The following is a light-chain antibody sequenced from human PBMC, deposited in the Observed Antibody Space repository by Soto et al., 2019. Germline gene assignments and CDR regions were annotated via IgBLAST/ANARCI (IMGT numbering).Light chain of an antibody. Sequence: QSVLTQPASVSGSPGQSITISCTGTSSDVGGYNYVSWYQQHPGKAPKLMISNVGDRPSGVSNRFSGSKSGNTASLTISGLQTEDEADYYCSSYTSSSPVVFGGGTKLTVL. CDR3: SSYTSSSPVV. CDR2: NVG. V-gene: IGLV2-14*03. CDR1: SSDVGGYNY. J-gene: IGLJ3*02.